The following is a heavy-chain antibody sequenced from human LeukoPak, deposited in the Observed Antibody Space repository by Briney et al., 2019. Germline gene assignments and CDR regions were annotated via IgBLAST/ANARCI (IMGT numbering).Heavy chain of an antibody. CDR3: ARGGLTSYCSSTSCPVDY. Sequence: PGGSLRLSCAASGLTVSNNYMSWVRQAPGKGLEWVSVIYSGGSTYYADSVKGRFTISRDNSKNTLYLQMNSLRAEDTAVYYCARGGLTSYCSSTSCPVDYWGQGTLVTVSS. V-gene: IGHV3-53*01. CDR1: GLTVSNNY. D-gene: IGHD2-2*01. J-gene: IGHJ4*02. CDR2: IYSGGST.